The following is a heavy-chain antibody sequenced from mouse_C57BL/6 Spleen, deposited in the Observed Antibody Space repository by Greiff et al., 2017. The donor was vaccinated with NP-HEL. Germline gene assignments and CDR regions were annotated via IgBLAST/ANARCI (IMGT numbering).Heavy chain of an antibody. Sequence: VQLKESGAELVRPGASVKLSCTASGFNIKDDYMHWVKPRPEQGLEWIGWIDPENGDTEYASKFQGKATITADTSSNTAYLQLSSLTSEDTAVYYCTTGYGGYWGQGTTLTVSS. V-gene: IGHV14-4*01. J-gene: IGHJ2*01. D-gene: IGHD2-10*02. CDR2: IDPENGDT. CDR3: TTGYGGY. CDR1: GFNIKDDY.